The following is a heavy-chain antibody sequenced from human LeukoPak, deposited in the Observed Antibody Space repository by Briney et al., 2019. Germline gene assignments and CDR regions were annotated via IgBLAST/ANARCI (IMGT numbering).Heavy chain of an antibody. V-gene: IGHV4-4*07. Sequence: SETLSLTCTVSGGSINTYFWSWIRQPADKGLEWIGRIYISGATNYNPSLKSRVTMSLDTSKNQFSLKLSSVTAADTAVYYCARSYDSSGYHWYFDLWGRGALVTVSS. CDR2: IYISGAT. J-gene: IGHJ2*01. CDR1: GGSINTYF. CDR3: ARSYDSSGYHWYFDL. D-gene: IGHD3-22*01.